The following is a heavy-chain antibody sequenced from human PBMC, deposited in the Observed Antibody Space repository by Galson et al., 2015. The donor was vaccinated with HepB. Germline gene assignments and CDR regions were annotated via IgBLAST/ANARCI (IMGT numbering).Heavy chain of an antibody. CDR3: ARDGSSWLWGNSRWNNWFDP. CDR1: GFTFSSYS. Sequence: SLRLSCAASGFTFSSYSMHWVRQAPGKGLEWVSSISSSRNYIDYADPVRGRFTISRDNAKNSLYLQMNSLRAEDTAVYYCARDGSSWLWGNSRWNNWFDPWGQGTLVTVSS. J-gene: IGHJ5*02. V-gene: IGHV3-21*01. D-gene: IGHD6-13*01. CDR2: ISSSRNYI.